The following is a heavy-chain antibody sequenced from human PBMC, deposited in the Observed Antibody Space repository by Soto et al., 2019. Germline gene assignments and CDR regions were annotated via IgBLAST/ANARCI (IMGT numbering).Heavy chain of an antibody. CDR2: IIPILGIA. J-gene: IGHJ4*02. CDR1: GGTFSSYT. CDR3: AASRDGYLEPGE. D-gene: IGHD5-12*01. V-gene: IGHV1-69*02. Sequence: QVQLVQSGAEVKKPGSSVKVSCKASGGTFSSYTISWVRQAPGQGLEWMGRIIPILGIANYAQKFQGRVTITADKSTSTAYMELRSLRSEDTAVYYCAASRDGYLEPGEWGQGTLVTVSS.